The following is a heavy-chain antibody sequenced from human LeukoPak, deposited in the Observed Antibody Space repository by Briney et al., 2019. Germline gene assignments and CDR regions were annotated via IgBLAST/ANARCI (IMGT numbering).Heavy chain of an antibody. CDR1: GFTFSDYY. CDR3: ARNTYYYDSSGCYYWADYYYYMDV. Sequence: SGGSLRLSCAASGFTFSDYYMSWIRQAPGKGLEWVSYISSSGSTIYYADSVKGRFTISRDNAKNSLYLQMNSLRAEDTAVYYCARNTYYYDSSGCYYWADYYYYMDVWGKGTTVTVSS. V-gene: IGHV3-11*01. D-gene: IGHD3-22*01. J-gene: IGHJ6*03. CDR2: ISSSGSTI.